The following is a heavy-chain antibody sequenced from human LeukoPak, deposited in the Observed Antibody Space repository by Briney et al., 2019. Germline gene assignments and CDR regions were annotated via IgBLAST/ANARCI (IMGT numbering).Heavy chain of an antibody. CDR2: IYYSGST. CDR3: ARVFDS. J-gene: IGHJ4*02. Sequence: SWVRQAPGKGLEWIGYIYYSGSTYYNPSLKSRVTISIDTSKNQFSLKLTSVTAADTAVYYCARVFDSWGQGTLVTVSS. V-gene: IGHV4-30-4*08.